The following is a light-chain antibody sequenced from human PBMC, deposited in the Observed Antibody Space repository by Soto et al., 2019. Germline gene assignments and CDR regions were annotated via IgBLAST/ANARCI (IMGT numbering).Light chain of an antibody. V-gene: IGKV1-5*01. Sequence: DIQMTQSPSTLSASVGDRVTITCRASQSISSWLAWYQQKPGKAPKLLIYDAYSLESGTPSRFSGSGSGTDFTLTISSLQPDDVATYYCQNYNSYIIIFGGGTKVDIK. CDR1: QSISSW. CDR3: QNYNSYIII. CDR2: DAY. J-gene: IGKJ4*01.